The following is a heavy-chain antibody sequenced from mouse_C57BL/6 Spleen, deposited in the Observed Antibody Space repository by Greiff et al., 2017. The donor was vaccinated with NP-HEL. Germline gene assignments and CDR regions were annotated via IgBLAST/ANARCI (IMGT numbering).Heavy chain of an antibody. D-gene: IGHD1-2*01. V-gene: IGHV14-4*01. J-gene: IGHJ4*01. CDR1: GFNIKDDY. Sequence: EVQLQQSGAELVRPGASVKLSCTASGFNIKDDYMHWVKQRPEQGLEWIGWIDPENGDTEYASKFQGKATITADTSSNTAYLQLSSLTSEDTAVYYCTITTDYYAMDYWGQGTSVTVSS. CDR2: IDPENGDT. CDR3: TITTDYYAMDY.